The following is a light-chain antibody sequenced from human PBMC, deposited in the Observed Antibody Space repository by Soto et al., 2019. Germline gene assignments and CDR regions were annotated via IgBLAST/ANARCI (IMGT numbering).Light chain of an antibody. CDR1: SSDVGGYNY. CDR2: EVS. Sequence: QSVLTQAASVSGSPGQSITISCTGASSDVGGYNYVSWYQQHPGKAPKLMIYEVSNRPSGVSNRFSGSKSGNTASLTISGREAEDEAYYYCSSYPSSSNPLFGNG. J-gene: IGLJ1*01. CDR3: SSYPSSSNPL. V-gene: IGLV2-14*01.